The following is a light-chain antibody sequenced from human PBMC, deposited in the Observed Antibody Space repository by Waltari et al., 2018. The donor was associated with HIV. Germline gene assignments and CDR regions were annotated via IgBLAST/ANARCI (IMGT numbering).Light chain of an antibody. J-gene: IGLJ2*01. V-gene: IGLV2-14*01. CDR1: RSSVGGYNY. CDR3: SSYTSSSTLV. CDR2: EVS. Sequence: QSALTQPASVSGSPGQSITLSCTGTRSSVGGYNYVSWNQQHPGNTPKLMIYEVSNRPSGVSNRFSGSKSGNTASLTISGLQAEDEADYYCSSYTSSSTLVFGGGTKLTVL.